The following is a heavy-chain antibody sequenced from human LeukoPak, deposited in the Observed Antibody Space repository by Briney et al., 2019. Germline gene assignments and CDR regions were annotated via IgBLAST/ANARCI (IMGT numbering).Heavy chain of an antibody. CDR2: INHSGGT. V-gene: IGHV4-34*01. CDR1: GGSFSGYY. Sequence: PSETLSLTCAVYGGSFSGYYWSWIRQPPGKGLEWIGEINHSGGTNYNPSLKSRVTISEDTSKNQFSLKLSSVTAADTAVYYCARPAYGSGSYSGFDYWGQGTLVTVSS. CDR3: ARPAYGSGSYSGFDY. D-gene: IGHD3-10*01. J-gene: IGHJ4*02.